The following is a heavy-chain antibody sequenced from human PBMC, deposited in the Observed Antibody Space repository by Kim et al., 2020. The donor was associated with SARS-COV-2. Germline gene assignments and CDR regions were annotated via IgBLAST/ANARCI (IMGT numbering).Heavy chain of an antibody. V-gene: IGHV3-7*03. CDR1: GFTFSSYW. J-gene: IGHJ6*02. CDR3: ARESPVIPLYYYYGMDV. CDR2: IKQDGSEK. Sequence: GGSLRLSCAASGFTFSSYWMSWVRQAPGKGLEWVANIKQDGSEKYYVDSVKGRFTISRDNAKNSLYLQMNSLRAEDTAVYYCARESPVIPLYYYYGMDVWGQGTTVTVSS. D-gene: IGHD3-22*01.